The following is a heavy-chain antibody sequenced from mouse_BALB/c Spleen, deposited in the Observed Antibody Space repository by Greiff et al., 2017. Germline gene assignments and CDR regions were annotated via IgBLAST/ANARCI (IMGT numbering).Heavy chain of an antibody. Sequence: EVQGVESGGGLVKPGGSLKLSCAASGFAFSSYDMSWVRQTPEKRLEWVAYISSGGGSTYYPDTVKGRFTISRDNAKNTLYLQMSSLKSEDTAMYYCARHELRLRYYAMDYWGQGTSVTVSS. CDR1: GFAFSSYD. V-gene: IGHV5-12-1*01. J-gene: IGHJ4*01. D-gene: IGHD1-2*01. CDR3: ARHELRLRYYAMDY. CDR2: ISSGGGST.